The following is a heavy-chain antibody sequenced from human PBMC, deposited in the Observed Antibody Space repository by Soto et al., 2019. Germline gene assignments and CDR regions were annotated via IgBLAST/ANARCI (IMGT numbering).Heavy chain of an antibody. V-gene: IGHV1-8*01. CDR2: VKPNSGNT. Sequence: GSVKGSCKGFGYTLTSFYINWVGPAPGQGPGWVGWVKPNSGNTGYAQKFQGRVTMTRNTSISTAYMELSSLRSEDTAVYYCARGRSYYDFWSGYYRWDYYYYYGMDVWGQGTTVTVSS. J-gene: IGHJ6*02. D-gene: IGHD3-3*01. CDR1: GYTLTSFY. CDR3: ARGRSYYDFWSGYYRWDYYYYYGMDV.